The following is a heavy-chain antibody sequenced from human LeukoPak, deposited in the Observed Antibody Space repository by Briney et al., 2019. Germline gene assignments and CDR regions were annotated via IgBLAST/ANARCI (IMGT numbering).Heavy chain of an antibody. D-gene: IGHD1-1*01. Sequence: GGSLRLSCAASGFTFSNSDMHWVRQGTGKGLEWVSALGSAGDPYFPGSVKGRFTISRDNSKNTVYLQMNSLRAEDTAVYYCARDSETETGWYYYGMDVWGQGTTVTVSS. CDR3: ARDSETETGWYYYGMDV. CDR2: LGSAGDP. V-gene: IGHV3-13*05. CDR1: GFTFSNSD. J-gene: IGHJ6*02.